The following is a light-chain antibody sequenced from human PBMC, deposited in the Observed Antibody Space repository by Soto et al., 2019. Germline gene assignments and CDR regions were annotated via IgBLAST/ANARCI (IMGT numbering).Light chain of an antibody. V-gene: IGLV1-47*01. CDR1: IYNIGSNY. J-gene: IGLJ1*01. Sequence: QSVLTQPPSASGTPGQTVTISCSGRIYNIGSNYVHWYQQHPGTAPKLLIYTNDQRPSGFTDRCSGSESSTSASRVISGLRSEDEADYYCSSYTISRPLCVFGTGTQLTVL. CDR3: SSYTISRPLCV. CDR2: TND.